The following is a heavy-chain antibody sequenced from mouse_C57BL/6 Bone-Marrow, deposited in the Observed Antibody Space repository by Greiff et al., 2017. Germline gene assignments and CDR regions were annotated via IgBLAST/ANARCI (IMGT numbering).Heavy chain of an antibody. D-gene: IGHD2-1*01. CDR3: ARWAYGNYVSWFAY. CDR2: IHPSSGYT. CDR1: GYTFTSYT. Sequence: QVQLQQSGAELARPGASVKMSCKASGYTFTSYTMHWVKQRPGQGLEWIGYIHPSSGYTKYNQKFKDKATLTADKSSSTAYMQLSSLTSEDSAVYYCARWAYGNYVSWFAYWGQGTLVTVSA. J-gene: IGHJ3*01. V-gene: IGHV1-4*01.